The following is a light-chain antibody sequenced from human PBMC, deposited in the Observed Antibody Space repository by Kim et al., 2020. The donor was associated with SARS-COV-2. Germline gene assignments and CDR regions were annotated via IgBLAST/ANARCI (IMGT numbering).Light chain of an antibody. Sequence: SPGERATRSCRAMQSGGSNFASYQQKTGRAPRRLINGASTRATGSPARFSGSGAGTEVILTISSRQSEDGVVYYCQQYNNWPPGTFGQGTKVDIK. J-gene: IGKJ1*01. CDR3: QQYNNWPPGT. V-gene: IGKV3-15*01. CDR1: QSGGSN. CDR2: GAS.